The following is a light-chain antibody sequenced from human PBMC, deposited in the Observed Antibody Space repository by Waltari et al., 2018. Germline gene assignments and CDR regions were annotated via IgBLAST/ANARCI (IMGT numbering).Light chain of an antibody. J-gene: IGKJ1*01. CDR1: QSVGIY. Sequence: EIVLTQSPGTLSLSPGERATLPCRASQSVGIYLAWYQQKPGQAPRLLIYHASTRATGIPDRFSARGSGTDFSLTISRLEPEDCAVYYCQKYESLPATFGQGTKVEIK. V-gene: IGKV3-20*01. CDR3: QKYESLPAT. CDR2: HAS.